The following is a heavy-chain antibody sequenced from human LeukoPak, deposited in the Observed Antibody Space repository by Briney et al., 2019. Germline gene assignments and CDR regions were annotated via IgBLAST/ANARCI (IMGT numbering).Heavy chain of an antibody. CDR2: TYYRSKWYN. D-gene: IGHD6-19*01. CDR3: ARGPGAGQGVSFDY. Sequence: SQTLSLTCAISGDSVSSNSAAWNWIRQSPSRGLEWLGRTYYRSKWYNDYAVSVKSRITISPDTSKNQFSLQLNSVTPEDTAVYYCARGPGAGQGVSFDYWGQGTLVTVSS. CDR1: GDSVSSNSAA. V-gene: IGHV6-1*01. J-gene: IGHJ4*02.